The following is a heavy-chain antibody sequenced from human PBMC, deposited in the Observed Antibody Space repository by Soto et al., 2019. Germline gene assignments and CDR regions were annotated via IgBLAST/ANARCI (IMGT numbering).Heavy chain of an antibody. D-gene: IGHD6-25*01. V-gene: IGHV1-46*01. CDR1: GYTFTDYL. CDR3: AREFTATYYFAY. Sequence: ASVKVSCKASGYTFTDYLIHWVRQAPGQELQWMGIINPGGTYIKIAQQFQGRVTMTRDTSTSTVYMEVSSLTSEDTALYYCAREFTATYYFAYWGQGALVTVSS. J-gene: IGHJ4*02. CDR2: INPGGTYI.